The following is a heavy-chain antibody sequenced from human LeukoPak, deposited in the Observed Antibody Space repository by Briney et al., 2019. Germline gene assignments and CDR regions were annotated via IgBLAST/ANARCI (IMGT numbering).Heavy chain of an antibody. CDR3: TTVRFDWNYVWFDP. Sequence: PGGSLRLSCAASGFTFSNAWMSWVRQAPGKGLEWVSRIKSKTDGGTTEHAAPVKGRFTISRDDSKNMLYLQMNSLKTEDTAVYYCTTVRFDWNYVWFDPWGQGTLVTVSS. CDR1: GFTFSNAW. CDR2: IKSKTDGGTT. J-gene: IGHJ5*02. V-gene: IGHV3-15*01. D-gene: IGHD1-7*01.